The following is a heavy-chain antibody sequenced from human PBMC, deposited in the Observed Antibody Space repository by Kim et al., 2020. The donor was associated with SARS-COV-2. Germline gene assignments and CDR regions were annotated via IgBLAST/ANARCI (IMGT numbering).Heavy chain of an antibody. J-gene: IGHJ6*02. CDR2: IGGSTNYI. CDR1: GFAFGTHS. Sequence: GGSLRLSCAASGFAFGTHSMNWVRQAPGKGLEWVSSIGGSTNYIYYADSVKGRFTISRDNAKNSLYLQMSSLRAEDTAVYYCARGGYCSSTSCYFYYYALVVWGQGTTVTVSS. D-gene: IGHD2-2*01. V-gene: IGHV3-21*01. CDR3: ARGGYCSSTSCYFYYYALVV.